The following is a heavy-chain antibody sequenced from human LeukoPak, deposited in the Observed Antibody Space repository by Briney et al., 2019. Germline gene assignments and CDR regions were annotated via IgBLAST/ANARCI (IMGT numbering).Heavy chain of an antibody. CDR2: ISGSGGST. J-gene: IGHJ4*02. V-gene: IGHV3-23*01. Sequence: PGGSLRLSCAASGFTFSSYAMRWVRQAPGKGLEWVSSISGSGGSTYYADSVKGRFTISRDNSKNTLYLQMNSPRAEDTAVYYCAKDWDYYGSGSYSDYWGQGTLVTVSS. CDR3: AKDWDYYGSGSYSDY. D-gene: IGHD3-10*01. CDR1: GFTFSSYA.